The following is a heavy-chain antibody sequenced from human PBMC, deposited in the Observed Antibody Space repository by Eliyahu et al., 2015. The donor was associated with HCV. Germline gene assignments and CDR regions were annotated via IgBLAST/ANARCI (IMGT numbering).Heavy chain of an antibody. V-gene: IGHV1-69*01. CDR2: IIPXFGSA. J-gene: IGHJ3*01. D-gene: IGHD3-16*01. CDR1: GGTFSTYA. Sequence: QVQLVQSGAEXKKPGSSVKVSXKXSGGTFSTYAISWXRQAPGHGLEWMGGIIPXFGSANYAQKFQGRLTITADESTSTAYMELSSLRSEDTAVYSCARDPAGSGRLRNAFDLWGPGTMVTVSS. CDR3: ARDPAGSGRLRNAFDL.